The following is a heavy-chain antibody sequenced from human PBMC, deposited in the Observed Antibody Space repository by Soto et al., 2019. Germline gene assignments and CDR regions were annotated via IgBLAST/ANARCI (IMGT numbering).Heavy chain of an antibody. D-gene: IGHD2-15*01. CDR1: VYTFTSYY. V-gene: IGHV1-46*03. CDR3: ARDPGVVVVATHFDY. Sequence: ASVKVSCKASVYTFTSYYMHWVRQAPGQGLEWMGIINPSGGSTSYAQKFQGRVTMTRDTSTSTVYMELSSLRSEDTAVYYCARDPGVVVVATHFDYWGQGTLVTVSS. CDR2: INPSGGST. J-gene: IGHJ4*02.